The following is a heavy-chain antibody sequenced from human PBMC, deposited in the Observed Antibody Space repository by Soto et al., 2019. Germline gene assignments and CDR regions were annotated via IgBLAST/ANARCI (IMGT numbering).Heavy chain of an antibody. V-gene: IGHV4-31*03. Sequence: SETLSLTCTVSGGSISSGGYYWSWIRQHPGKGLEWIGYIYYSGSTYYNPSLKSRVTISVDTSKNQFSLKLSSVTAADTAVYYCARGQRFSDWFDPWGQGTLVTVSS. D-gene: IGHD3-3*01. J-gene: IGHJ5*02. CDR1: GGSISSGGYY. CDR2: IYYSGST. CDR3: ARGQRFSDWFDP.